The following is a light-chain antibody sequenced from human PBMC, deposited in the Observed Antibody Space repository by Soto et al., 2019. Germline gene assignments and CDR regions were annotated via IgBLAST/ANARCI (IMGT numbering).Light chain of an antibody. CDR3: QQGYSTPHT. Sequence: DIQMTQSPSSLSASVGDRVTITCRASQSISSYLNWYQQKPGKAPKLLIYAASSLQSGVPSRFRGSGSGTDVTLTISSLQPEDFATYYCQQGYSTPHTFGQGTKLEIK. V-gene: IGKV1-39*01. CDR1: QSISSY. J-gene: IGKJ2*01. CDR2: AAS.